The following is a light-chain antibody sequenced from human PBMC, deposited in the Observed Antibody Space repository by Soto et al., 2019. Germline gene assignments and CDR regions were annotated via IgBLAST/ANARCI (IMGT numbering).Light chain of an antibody. J-gene: IGLJ3*02. V-gene: IGLV2-11*01. CDR2: DLR. Sequence: QSVLTQPRSVSGSPGQSVTISCTGTSSDVGGYKLVSWYQQHPGKAPKLMIYDLRERPSGVPDRFSGSKSGNTASLTISGLQAEDEADYYCCSYAGSYTWVFGGGTKLTVL. CDR3: CSYAGSYTWV. CDR1: SSDVGGYKL.